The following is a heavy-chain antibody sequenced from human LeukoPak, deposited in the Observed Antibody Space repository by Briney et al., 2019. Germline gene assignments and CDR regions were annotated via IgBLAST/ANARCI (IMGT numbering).Heavy chain of an antibody. CDR3: ARVHGAYPFDY. Sequence: PGGSLRLSCAASGFTVSSDYMSWVRQAPGKGLEWVSVIYSDGNTYYADSVKGRFTISRDNSKNTVYLQMNSLRAEDTAMYYCARVHGAYPFDYWGQGTLVTVSS. CDR2: IYSDGNT. CDR1: GFTVSSDY. J-gene: IGHJ4*02. V-gene: IGHV3-66*01. D-gene: IGHD4/OR15-4a*01.